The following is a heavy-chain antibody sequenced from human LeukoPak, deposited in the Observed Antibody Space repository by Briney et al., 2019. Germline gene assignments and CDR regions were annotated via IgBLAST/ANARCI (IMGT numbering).Heavy chain of an antibody. V-gene: IGHV3-30*02. D-gene: IGHD1-26*01. CDR2: IRYDGSNK. CDR1: GFTFSSYV. J-gene: IGHJ4*02. CDR3: ARGGIVGATNSALDY. Sequence: PGGSLRLSCAASGFTFSSYVMHWVRQAPGKGLEWVAFIRYDGSNKYYSDSVKGRFTISRDNSKNTLYLQMNSLRAEDTAVYYCARGGIVGATNSALDYWGQGTLVTVSS.